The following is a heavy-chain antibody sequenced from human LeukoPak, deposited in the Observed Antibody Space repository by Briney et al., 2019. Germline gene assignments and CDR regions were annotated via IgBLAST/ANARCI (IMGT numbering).Heavy chain of an antibody. V-gene: IGHV3-7*01. D-gene: IGHD6-19*01. CDR1: GFTFSSYW. Sequence: PGGSLRLSCAASGFTFSSYWMSWVRQAPGKGLEWVANIKEDGSEKYYVDSVKGRFTISKDNAKNSLYLQMNSLRAEDTAVYYCAGMVAGGTTDYWGQGTLVTVSS. J-gene: IGHJ4*02. CDR2: IKEDGSEK. CDR3: AGMVAGGTTDY.